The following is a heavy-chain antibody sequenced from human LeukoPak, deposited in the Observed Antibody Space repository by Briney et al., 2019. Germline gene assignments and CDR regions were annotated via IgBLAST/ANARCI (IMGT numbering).Heavy chain of an antibody. CDR1: GFTFDEYG. V-gene: IGHV3-20*04. J-gene: IGHJ1*01. D-gene: IGHD3-10*01. Sequence: GGSLRLSGEASGFTFDEYGMSWVRQAPGKGLKWVSGISLNGGSTGYADSVKGRFTISRDNAKNSLYLQMNSLRAEDTALYYCVRGITMLQRWGRGTLVTVSS. CDR3: VRGITMLQR. CDR2: ISLNGGST.